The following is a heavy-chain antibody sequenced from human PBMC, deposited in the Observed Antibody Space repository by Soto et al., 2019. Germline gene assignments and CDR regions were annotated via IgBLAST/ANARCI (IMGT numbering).Heavy chain of an antibody. V-gene: IGHV4-59*01. J-gene: IGHJ6*02. CDR2: MYNTGST. CDR1: GGPISSYY. Sequence: SETLSLTCTVSGGPISSYYWSWIRQPPGKGLEWIGYMYNTGSTIYNPSLKSRVTISVDTSKNQFSLKPNSVTAADTAVYYCARDLWGYCGADCYPLDVWGQGTTVTVSS. D-gene: IGHD2-21*02. CDR3: ARDLWGYCGADCYPLDV.